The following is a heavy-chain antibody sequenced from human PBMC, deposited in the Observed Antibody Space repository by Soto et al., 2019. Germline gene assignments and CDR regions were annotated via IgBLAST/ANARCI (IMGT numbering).Heavy chain of an antibody. CDR1: GGSISSGGYY. CDR2: IYYSGST. J-gene: IGHJ3*02. CDR3: ARERSLRYFYSYSPSDAFDI. Sequence: SETLSLTCTVSGGSISSGGYYWSWIRQHPGKGLEWIGYIYYSGSTYYNPSLKSRVTISVDTSKNQFSLKLSSVTAADTAVYYCARERSLRYFYSYSPSDAFDIWGQGTMVTVSS. D-gene: IGHD3-9*01. V-gene: IGHV4-31*03.